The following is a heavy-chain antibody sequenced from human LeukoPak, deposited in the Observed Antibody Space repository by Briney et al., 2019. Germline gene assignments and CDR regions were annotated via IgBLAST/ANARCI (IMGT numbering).Heavy chain of an antibody. V-gene: IGHV4-59*01. CDR2: IYYSGST. Sequence: SETLSLTCTVSGGSISSYYWSWIRQPPGKGLEWIGYIYYSGSTNYNPSLKSRVTISVDTSKNQFSLKLSSVTAADTAVYYCAREYDFYAFDIWGQGTMVTVSS. CDR3: AREYDFYAFDI. CDR1: GGSISSYY. J-gene: IGHJ3*02. D-gene: IGHD3-3*01.